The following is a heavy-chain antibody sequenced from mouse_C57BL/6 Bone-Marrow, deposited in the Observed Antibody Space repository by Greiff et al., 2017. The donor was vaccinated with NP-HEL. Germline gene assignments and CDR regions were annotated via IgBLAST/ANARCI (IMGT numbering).Heavy chain of an antibody. D-gene: IGHD1-1*01. V-gene: IGHV3-6*01. J-gene: IGHJ3*01. CDR2: ISYDGSN. CDR3: ARVGYYGSSYEAY. CDR1: GYSITSGYY. Sequence: EVQLQESGPGLVKPSQSLSLTCSVTGYSITSGYYWNWIRQFPGNKLEWMGYISYDGSNNYNPSLKNRISITRDTSKNQFFLKLNSVTTEDTATYYCARVGYYGSSYEAYWGQGTLVTVSA.